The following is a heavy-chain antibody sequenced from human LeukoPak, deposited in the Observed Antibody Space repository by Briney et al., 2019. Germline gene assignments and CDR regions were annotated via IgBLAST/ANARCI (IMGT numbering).Heavy chain of an antibody. J-gene: IGHJ4*02. Sequence: LGESLKISCKGSGYRFTSYWIGWVRQMPGKGLEWMGIIYPGDSDTRYSPSFQGQVTISADKSISTAYLQWSSLKASDTAMYYCARQGGYSSSWYYFDYWGQGTLVTVSS. CDR3: ARQGGYSSSWYYFDY. CDR2: IYPGDSDT. D-gene: IGHD6-13*01. CDR1: GYRFTSYW. V-gene: IGHV5-51*01.